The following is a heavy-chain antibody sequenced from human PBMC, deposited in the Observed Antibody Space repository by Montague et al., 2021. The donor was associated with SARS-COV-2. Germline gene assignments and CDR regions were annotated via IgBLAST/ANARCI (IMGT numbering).Heavy chain of an antibody. CDR1: GFTFSSYA. D-gene: IGHD2/OR15-2a*01. CDR2: ISYDGSNK. CDR3: ARVLGGYYGKDV. J-gene: IGHJ6*02. Sequence: SLRLSCAASGFTFSSYAMHWVRQAPGKGLEWVAVISYDGSNKYYADSVKCRFTISRDNSKNTLYLQMNSLRAEDTDVYYCARVLGGYYGKDVWGQGTTVNVSS. V-gene: IGHV3-30-3*01.